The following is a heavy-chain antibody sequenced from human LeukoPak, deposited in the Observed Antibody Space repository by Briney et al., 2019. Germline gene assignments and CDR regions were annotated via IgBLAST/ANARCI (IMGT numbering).Heavy chain of an antibody. V-gene: IGHV3-30*02. J-gene: IGHJ4*02. CDR2: IQYDGSKK. Sequence: PGGSLRLSCVASGFTFSSNGMHWVRQAPGKGLEWVTFIQYDGSKKYYADSVKGRFTISRDNAKNSLYLQMNSLRPEDTAVYYCARLFWWSLSYWGQGSLVTVSS. CDR1: GFTFSSNG. D-gene: IGHD2-8*02. CDR3: ARLFWWSLSY.